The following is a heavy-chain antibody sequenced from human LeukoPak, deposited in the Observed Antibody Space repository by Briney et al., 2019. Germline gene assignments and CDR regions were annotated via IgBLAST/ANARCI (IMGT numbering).Heavy chain of an antibody. CDR3: ATSDYYGSGSYDY. D-gene: IGHD3-10*01. V-gene: IGHV3-15*01. Sequence: GGSLGLSCAASGFTFSNAWMSWVRQAPGKGLQWVGRIKSKTDGGTTDHAAPVKGRFTISRDDSKNTLYLQMKSLKTEDTAVYYCATSDYYGSGSYDYWGQGTLVTVSS. CDR2: IKSKTDGGTT. J-gene: IGHJ4*02. CDR1: GFTFSNAW.